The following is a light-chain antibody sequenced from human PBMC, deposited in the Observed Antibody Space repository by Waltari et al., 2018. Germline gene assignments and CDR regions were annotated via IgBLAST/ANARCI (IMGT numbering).Light chain of an antibody. V-gene: IGKV3-20*01. J-gene: IGKJ1*01. Sequence: EIVLTQSPGTLSLSPGERATLSCRASQRISRSYLAWYQQKPGQVPRLLMYGESRRATGIPDRFRCGGSGTDFTRTSSRLEHEELAVYYCQQFGISVWTFGQGTKVEIK. CDR3: QQFGISVWT. CDR1: QRISRSY. CDR2: GES.